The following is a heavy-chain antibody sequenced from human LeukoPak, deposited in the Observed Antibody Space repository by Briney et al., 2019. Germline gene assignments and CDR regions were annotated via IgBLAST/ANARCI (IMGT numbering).Heavy chain of an antibody. D-gene: IGHD3-16*02. J-gene: IGHJ4*02. Sequence: PSETLSLTCAVYGGSFSGYYWSWIRQPPGKGLEWIGEINHSGSTNYNPSLKSRVTISVDTSKNQFSLKLSSVTAADTAVYYCARGGYYDYVWGSYRFAYWGQGTPVTVSS. CDR2: INHSGST. V-gene: IGHV4-34*01. CDR1: GGSFSGYY. CDR3: ARGGYYDYVWGSYRFAY.